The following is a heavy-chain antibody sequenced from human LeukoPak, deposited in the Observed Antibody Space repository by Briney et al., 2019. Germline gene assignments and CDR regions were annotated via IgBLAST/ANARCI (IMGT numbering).Heavy chain of an antibody. V-gene: IGHV4-4*07. CDR3: AKNTVTTTFDS. CDR1: GGSISSYY. Sequence: SETLSLTCTVSGGSISSYYWSWIRQPAGKGLEWIGRIYTSGSTNYNPSLKSRVTMSVDTSKNRISLKLSSMSAADTAVYYCAKNTVTTTFDSWGQGTLVTVSS. D-gene: IGHD4-17*01. J-gene: IGHJ4*02. CDR2: IYTSGST.